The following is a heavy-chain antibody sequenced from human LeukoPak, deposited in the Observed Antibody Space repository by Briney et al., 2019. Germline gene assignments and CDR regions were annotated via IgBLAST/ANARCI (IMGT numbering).Heavy chain of an antibody. D-gene: IGHD2-8*01. CDR3: ARGPIVLMVYAIGEYYFDY. J-gene: IGHJ4*02. CDR2: ISYDGSNK. V-gene: IGHV3-30-3*01. Sequence: GGSLRLSCAASGFTFSSYAMHWVRQAPGKGLEWVAVISYDGSNKYYADSVKGRFTISRDNSKNTLYLQMNSLRAEDTAVYYCARGPIVLMVYAIGEYYFDYWGQGTLVTVSS. CDR1: GFTFSSYA.